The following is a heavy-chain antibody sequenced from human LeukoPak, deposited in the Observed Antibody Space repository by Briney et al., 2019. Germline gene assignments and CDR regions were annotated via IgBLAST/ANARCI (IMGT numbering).Heavy chain of an antibody. V-gene: IGHV1-18*01. CDR2: ISAYNGNT. CDR3: ARSVDIVATIRSFDY. Sequence: ASVKVSCKASGYTFTSYGISWVRQAPGQGLEWMGWISAYNGNTNYAQKLQGRVAMTTDTSTSTAYMELRSLRSDDTAVYYCARSVDIVATIRSFDYWGQGTLVTVSS. J-gene: IGHJ4*02. D-gene: IGHD5-12*01. CDR1: GYTFTSYG.